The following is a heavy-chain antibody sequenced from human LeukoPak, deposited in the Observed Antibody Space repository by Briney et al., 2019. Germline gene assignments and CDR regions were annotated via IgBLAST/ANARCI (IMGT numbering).Heavy chain of an antibody. CDR1: GFSVSVNY. D-gene: IGHD3-10*01. V-gene: IGHV3-21*01. Sequence: GGSLRLSCAASGFSVSVNYMSWVRHAPGKGLEWVSSISSSSSYIYYADSVKGRFTISRDNAKNSLYLQMNSLRAEDTAVYYCARDVGARDDYWGQGTLVTISS. J-gene: IGHJ4*02. CDR3: ARDVGARDDY. CDR2: ISSSSSYI.